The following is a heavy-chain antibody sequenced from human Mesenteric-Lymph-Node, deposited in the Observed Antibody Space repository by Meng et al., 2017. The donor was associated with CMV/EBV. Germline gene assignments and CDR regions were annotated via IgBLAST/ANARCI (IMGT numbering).Heavy chain of an antibody. CDR1: GYTFTSYG. CDR2: ISAYNGNT. J-gene: IGHJ6*02. V-gene: IGHV1-18*01. CDR3: ARPSLEVVYNWNPVGMDV. Sequence: ASVKVSCKASGYTFTSYGISWVRQAPGQGLEWMGWISAYNGNTNYAQKLQGRVTMTTDTSTSTAYMELRSLRSDDKAVYYCARPSLEVVYNWNPVGMDVWGQGTTVTVSS. D-gene: IGHD1-20*01.